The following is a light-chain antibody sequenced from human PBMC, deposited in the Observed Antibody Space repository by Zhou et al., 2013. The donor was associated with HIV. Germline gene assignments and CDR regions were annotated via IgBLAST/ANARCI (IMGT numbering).Light chain of an antibody. Sequence: EIVLTQSPASLSLSPGDRATLSCRASQSISNFLAWYQQRPGQTPRLLIYAASNRATGIPARFSGSGSGTDFTLTISRLEPEDFAVYYCQQYGSSPITFGQGTRLEIK. V-gene: IGKV3-20*01. J-gene: IGKJ5*01. CDR2: AAS. CDR1: QSISNF. CDR3: QQYGSSPIT.